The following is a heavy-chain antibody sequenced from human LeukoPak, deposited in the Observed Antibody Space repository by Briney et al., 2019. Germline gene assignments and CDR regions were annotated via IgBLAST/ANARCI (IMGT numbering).Heavy chain of an antibody. D-gene: IGHD2-15*01. Sequence: PGGSLRLSCAASGFGVSVNYMSWVRQAPGKGLEWVSVLYASGTTKYADSVKGRFTISRDTSDNTLNLQMNGLGAEDTAVYYCVRGGPSTWSWGQGTLVTVSS. CDR1: GFGVSVNY. CDR2: LYASGTT. CDR3: VRGGPSTWS. V-gene: IGHV3-66*01. J-gene: IGHJ5*02.